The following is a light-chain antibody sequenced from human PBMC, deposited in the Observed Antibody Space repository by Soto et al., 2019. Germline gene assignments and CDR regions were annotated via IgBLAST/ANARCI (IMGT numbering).Light chain of an antibody. CDR3: QQSYSTPPDT. CDR1: QSISKY. Sequence: DIQMTQSPSSLSASVGDRVTITCRASQSISKYLNWYQQKPGQAPNLLIYAASTLQSGVPSRFSGSGSGTDFPLPISSLQPEDFATYYCQQSYSTPPDTFGQGTKLEIK. V-gene: IGKV1-39*01. J-gene: IGKJ2*01. CDR2: AAS.